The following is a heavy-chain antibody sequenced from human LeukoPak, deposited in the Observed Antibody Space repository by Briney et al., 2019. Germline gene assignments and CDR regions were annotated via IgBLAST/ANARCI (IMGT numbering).Heavy chain of an antibody. CDR1: GYSLTELS. J-gene: IGHJ1*01. D-gene: IGHD6-13*01. Sequence: ASVKVSCKVSGYSLTELSMHWVRQAPGQGLEWMGWISAYNDNTNYAQKLQGRVTMTTDTSTSTAYMELRSLRSDDTAVYYCARDLSSWYPHFFQHWGQGTLVTVSS. CDR2: ISAYNDNT. V-gene: IGHV1-18*01. CDR3: ARDLSSWYPHFFQH.